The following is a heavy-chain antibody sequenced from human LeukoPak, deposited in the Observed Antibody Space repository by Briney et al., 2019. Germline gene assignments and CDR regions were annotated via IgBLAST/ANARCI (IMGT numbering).Heavy chain of an antibody. CDR2: IKSKTDGGTT. CDR1: GFTFSNAR. V-gene: IGHV3-15*01. J-gene: IGHJ4*02. Sequence: PGGSLRLSCAASGFTFSNARMSWARQAPGKGLEWVGRIKSKTDGGTTDYAAPVKGRFTISRDDSKNTLYLQMNSLKTEDTAVYYCTTVDYGDSIDYWGQGTLVTVSS. CDR3: TTVDYGDSIDY. D-gene: IGHD4-17*01.